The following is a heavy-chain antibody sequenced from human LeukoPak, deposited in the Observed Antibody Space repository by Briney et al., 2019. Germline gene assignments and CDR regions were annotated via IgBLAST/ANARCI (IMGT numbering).Heavy chain of an antibody. CDR3: ARAGDYYVSGSYLGY. CDR2: ISYSGIT. Sequence: SETLSLTCTVSGGSISSYYWSWIRQPPGKGLEWIAYISYSGITDYNPSLKSRVTISVDTSKNQLSLTLSSVTAADAAVYYCARAGDYYVSGSYLGYWGQGTLVTVSS. CDR1: GGSISSYY. J-gene: IGHJ4*02. V-gene: IGHV4-59*01. D-gene: IGHD3-10*01.